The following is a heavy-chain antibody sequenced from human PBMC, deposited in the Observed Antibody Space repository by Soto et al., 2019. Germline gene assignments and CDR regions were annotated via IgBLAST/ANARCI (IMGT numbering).Heavy chain of an antibody. D-gene: IGHD5-12*01. V-gene: IGHV3-9*01. CDR3: AKDTVDIVATIGNAFDI. CDR2: ISWNSGSI. J-gene: IGHJ3*02. Sequence: GGSLRLSCAASGFTFDDYAMHWVRQAPGKGLEWVSGISWNSGSIGYADSVKGRFTISRDNAKNSLYLQMNSLRAEDTALYYCAKDTVDIVATIGNAFDIWGQGTMVTVSS. CDR1: GFTFDDYA.